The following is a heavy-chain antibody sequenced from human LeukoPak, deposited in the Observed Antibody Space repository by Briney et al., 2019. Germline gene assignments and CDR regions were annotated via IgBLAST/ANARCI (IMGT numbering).Heavy chain of an antibody. V-gene: IGHV1-2*02. CDR2: FNPNSWGT. CDR3: ARARWQIVPYFDS. CDR1: GYTFTYYF. D-gene: IGHD5-24*01. J-gene: IGHJ4*02. Sequence: ASVKVPCKASGYTFTYYFMHWVRQAPGQEGEWMGWFNPNSWGTNFAQKFQGRVAMTRETSIGPAYLELGSLRSADTAGYFCARARWQIVPYFDSWGQGTLVTVSS.